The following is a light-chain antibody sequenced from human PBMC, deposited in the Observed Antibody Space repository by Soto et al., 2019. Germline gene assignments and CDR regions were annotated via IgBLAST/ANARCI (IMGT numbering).Light chain of an antibody. Sequence: QSVLTQPASVSRSPGQSIIISCTGTSSDVDTYKYVSWYQQHPGKAPKLMIHEVSHRPSGVSDRFSGSKSGNTASLTISGLLAEDEAYYYCCSYAGSTTRVLFGGGTKVTVL. CDR2: EVS. V-gene: IGLV2-14*01. CDR1: SSDVDTYKY. CDR3: CSYAGSTTRVL. J-gene: IGLJ2*01.